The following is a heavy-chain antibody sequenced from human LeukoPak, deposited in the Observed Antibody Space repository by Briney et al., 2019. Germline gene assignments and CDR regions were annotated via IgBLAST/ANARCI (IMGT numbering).Heavy chain of an antibody. J-gene: IGHJ4*02. CDR1: GGSISSSSYY. CDR2: IYYSGST. D-gene: IGHD6-13*01. Sequence: SETLSLTCTVSGGSISSSSYYWGWIRQPPGKGLEWIGSIYYSGSTYYNPSPKSRVTISVDTSKNQFSLKLSSVTAADTAVYYCAGTFDYSSSWYYFDYWGQGTLVTVSS. CDR3: AGTFDYSSSWYYFDY. V-gene: IGHV4-39*07.